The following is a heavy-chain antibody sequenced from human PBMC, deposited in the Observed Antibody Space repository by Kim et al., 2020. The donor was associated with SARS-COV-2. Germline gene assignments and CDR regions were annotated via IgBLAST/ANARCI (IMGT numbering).Heavy chain of an antibody. Sequence: FQGRVTITADESTSTAYMELSSLRSEDTAVYYCARGPDYGDYFSDNWFDPWGQGTLVTVSS. CDR3: ARGPDYGDYFSDNWFDP. D-gene: IGHD4-17*01. J-gene: IGHJ5*02. V-gene: IGHV1-69*01.